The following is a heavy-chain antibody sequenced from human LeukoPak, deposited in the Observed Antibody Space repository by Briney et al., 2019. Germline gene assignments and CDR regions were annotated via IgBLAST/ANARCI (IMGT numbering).Heavy chain of an antibody. V-gene: IGHV3-7*01. CDR1: GFTFSTYW. J-gene: IGHJ4*02. Sequence: PGGSLRLSCAASGFTFSTYWMSWVRQAPGKGLEWVANIKQDGSVKFYVDSVKGRFTISRDNAKNSMYLQMNSLRAEDTAVYYCARVLPVASRDYWGQGTLVTVSS. D-gene: IGHD2-2*01. CDR3: ARVLPVASRDY. CDR2: IKQDGSVK.